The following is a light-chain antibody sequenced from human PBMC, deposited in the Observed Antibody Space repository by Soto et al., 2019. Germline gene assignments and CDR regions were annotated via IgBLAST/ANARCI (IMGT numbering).Light chain of an antibody. J-gene: IGKJ1*01. Sequence: EIVLTQSPGALSLSPGERATLSCRASQTVSSSSLAWYQQKPGQAPRLLIYGASSMATGIPDRFSGSGSGTDFTLTISRLEPEDFAIYYCQQYGISPETFGQGTKVEIK. CDR1: QTVSSSS. CDR3: QQYGISPET. CDR2: GAS. V-gene: IGKV3-20*01.